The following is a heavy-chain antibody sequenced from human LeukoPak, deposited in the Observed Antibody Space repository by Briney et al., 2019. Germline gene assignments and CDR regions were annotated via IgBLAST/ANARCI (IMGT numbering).Heavy chain of an antibody. CDR3: AREEQWLPHY. D-gene: IGHD6-19*01. Sequence: GGSLRLSCAASGFTFSSYSMNWVRQAPGKGLEWVSSISSSSSYIYYADSVKGRFTISRDNSKNTLYLQMNSLRAEDTAVYYCAREEQWLPHYWGQGTLVTVSS. V-gene: IGHV3-21*01. J-gene: IGHJ4*02. CDR1: GFTFSSYS. CDR2: ISSSSSYI.